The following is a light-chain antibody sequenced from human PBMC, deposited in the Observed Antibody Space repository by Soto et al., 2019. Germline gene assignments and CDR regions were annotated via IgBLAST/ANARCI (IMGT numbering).Light chain of an antibody. CDR2: TAG. Sequence: QSVLTQPLSASASPGQRVTISCSGGSSNIGSNTVAWYQHLPGTAPPRLIFTAGQRPSGVPGRFSGSKSGTSASLAISGLQSEDEGDYYCGTWDSSLSAVVFGAGTKVTVL. J-gene: IGLJ1*01. V-gene: IGLV1-44*01. CDR3: GTWDSSLSAVV. CDR1: SSNIGSNT.